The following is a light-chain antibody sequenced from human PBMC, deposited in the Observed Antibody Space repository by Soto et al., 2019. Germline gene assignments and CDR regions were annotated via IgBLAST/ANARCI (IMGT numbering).Light chain of an antibody. Sequence: DIEMTQFPDALGLSLGERATINCKSSQSVLYSPNNKNYLHWYQQKPGKAPKLLIYDASNLEKGAPSRFSGSGSGTDFTFDISSLQPEDVATYYCQHHHILPHFGQGTKVDTK. CDR3: QHHHILPH. CDR1: QSVLYSPNNKNY. CDR2: DAS. V-gene: IGKV4-1*01. J-gene: IGKJ1*01.